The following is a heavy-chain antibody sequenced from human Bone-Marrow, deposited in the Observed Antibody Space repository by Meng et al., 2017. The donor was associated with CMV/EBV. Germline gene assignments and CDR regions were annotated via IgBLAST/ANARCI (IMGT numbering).Heavy chain of an antibody. CDR3: ARDVRGAEPDY. CDR1: GFPFSSFN. Sequence: GESLKISCAASGFPFSSFNVNWLRQTPEKGLEWVSSITTGSINMYYADSVHGRFSISRDDAKDSLFLQMNSMRVEDTDVYSRARDVRGAEPDYWGQGTLVTVSS. V-gene: IGHV3-21*01. D-gene: IGHD6-6*01. J-gene: IGHJ4*02. CDR2: ITTGSINM.